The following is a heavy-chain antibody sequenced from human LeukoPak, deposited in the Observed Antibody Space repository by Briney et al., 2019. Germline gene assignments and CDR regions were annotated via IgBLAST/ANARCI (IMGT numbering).Heavy chain of an antibody. V-gene: IGHV3-74*01. Sequence: PGGSLRLSCAASGFTFSSSWMHWVRQAPGKGLVWVSRISDDGSSTSYVDSVKGRFTISRDNAKNSLYLQMNSLRAEDTAVYYCARYLYDSSSLDYWGQGTLVTVSS. J-gene: IGHJ4*02. CDR2: ISDDGSST. CDR3: ARYLYDSSSLDY. D-gene: IGHD3-22*01. CDR1: GFTFSSSW.